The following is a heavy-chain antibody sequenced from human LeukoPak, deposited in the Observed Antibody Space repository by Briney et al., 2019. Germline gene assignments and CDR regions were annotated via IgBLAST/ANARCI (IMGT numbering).Heavy chain of an antibody. CDR2: IYSGGST. V-gene: IGHV3-53*01. J-gene: IGHJ6*04. Sequence: GGSLRLSCAASGFTVSSNYMSWVRQAPGKGLEWVSVIYSGGSTYYADSVKGRFTISRDNSKNTLYLQMNSLRAEDTAVYYCAKDRHFEGSGSSTWEWDVWGKGTTVTISS. CDR3: AKDRHFEGSGSSTWEWDV. D-gene: IGHD3-10*01. CDR1: GFTVSSNY.